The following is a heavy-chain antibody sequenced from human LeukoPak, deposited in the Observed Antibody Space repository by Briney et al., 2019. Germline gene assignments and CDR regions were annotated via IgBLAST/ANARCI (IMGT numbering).Heavy chain of an antibody. J-gene: IGHJ6*03. CDR3: ARGTTGQWLVLGDYYYYMDV. Sequence: ASVKVSCKASGGTFSSYAISWVRQAPGQGLEWMGGIIPIFGTANYAQKFQGRVTITADKSTSTAYMELSSLRSEDTAVYYCARGTTGQWLVLGDYYYYMDVWGKGTTVTISS. V-gene: IGHV1-69*06. CDR1: GGTFSSYA. D-gene: IGHD6-19*01. CDR2: IIPIFGTA.